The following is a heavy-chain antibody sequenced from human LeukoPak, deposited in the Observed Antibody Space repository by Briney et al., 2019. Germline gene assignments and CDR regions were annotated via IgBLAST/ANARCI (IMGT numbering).Heavy chain of an antibody. CDR3: ARGVTMIRGVTTGWFDP. D-gene: IGHD3-10*01. V-gene: IGHV1-8*01. CDR2: MNPNSGNT. CDR1: GYTFTSYD. J-gene: IGHJ5*02. Sequence: GASVKVSCKASGYTFTSYDINWVRQATGQGLEWMGWMNPNSGNTGYAQKLQGRVTMTRNTSISTAYMELSSLRSEDTAVYYCARGVTMIRGVTTGWFDPWGQGTLVTVSS.